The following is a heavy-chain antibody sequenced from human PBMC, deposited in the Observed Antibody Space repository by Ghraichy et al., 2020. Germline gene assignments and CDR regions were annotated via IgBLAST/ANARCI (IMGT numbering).Heavy chain of an antibody. CDR3: ARDKSGTYSDYFDH. J-gene: IGHJ4*02. CDR1: GGSMSGYF. Sequence: SETLSLTCSVSGGSMSGYFWSWIRQSPWKGLEWIGFVDQSGSTTYNPSLKSRVTISLDTSNFQFSLDLGSVTAADTAVYYCARDKSGTYSDYFDHWGQGTQLSVSS. V-gene: IGHV4-59*01. D-gene: IGHD1-26*01. CDR2: VDQSGST.